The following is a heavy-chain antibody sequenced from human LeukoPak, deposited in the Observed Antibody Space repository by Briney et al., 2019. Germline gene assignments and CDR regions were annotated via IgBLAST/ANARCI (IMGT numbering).Heavy chain of an antibody. J-gene: IGHJ6*02. CDR3: ARHGEYCGGDCYAGMDV. CDR1: GYSFTSYW. V-gene: IGHV5-51*01. CDR2: IYPGDSDT. Sequence: GESLKISCQGSGYSFTSYWIGWVRQMPGKGLEWMGIIYPGDSDTRYSPSFQGRVTISADKSISTAYLQWSSLKASDTAMYYCARHGEYCGGDCYAGMDVWGQGTTVTVSS. D-gene: IGHD2-21*02.